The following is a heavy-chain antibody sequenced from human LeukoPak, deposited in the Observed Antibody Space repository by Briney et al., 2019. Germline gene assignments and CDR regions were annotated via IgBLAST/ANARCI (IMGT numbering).Heavy chain of an antibody. D-gene: IGHD3-10*01. Sequence: PGGSLRLSCAASGFTFSSYWMSWVRQAPGKGLEWVSYISNSGSITYYADSVKGRFTISRDNAKNSLYLQMNSLRAEDTAVYYCARVRGLYGSGSYYPYYYYMDVWGKGTTVTISS. V-gene: IGHV3-48*04. CDR2: ISNSGSIT. CDR1: GFTFSSYW. CDR3: ARVRGLYGSGSYYPYYYYMDV. J-gene: IGHJ6*03.